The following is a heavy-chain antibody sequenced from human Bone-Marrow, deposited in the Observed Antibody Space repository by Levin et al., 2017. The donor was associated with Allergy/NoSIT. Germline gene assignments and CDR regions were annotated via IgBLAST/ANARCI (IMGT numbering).Heavy chain of an antibody. CDR2: IKQDGSEK. V-gene: IGHV3-7*01. CDR1: GFTFSSYW. Sequence: SCAASGFTFSSYWMSWVRQAPGKGLEWVANIKQDGSEKYYVDSVKGRFTISRDNAKNSLYLQMNSLRAEDTAVYYCARARRDGYNGGYWGQGTLVTVSS. D-gene: IGHD5-24*01. J-gene: IGHJ4*02. CDR3: ARARRDGYNGGY.